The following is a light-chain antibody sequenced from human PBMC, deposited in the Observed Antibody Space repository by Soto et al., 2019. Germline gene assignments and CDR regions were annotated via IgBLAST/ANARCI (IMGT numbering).Light chain of an antibody. V-gene: IGLV1-40*01. Sequence: QSVLTQPPSVSGAPGQRVTISCTGSSSNIGANYDVHWYQHRPGTAPKLLIFGNNNRPSGVPDRFSGSKSGTSASLAITGLQAEDEGDYYCQSYASTLSARYVFGTGTKLTVL. CDR3: QSYASTLSARYV. CDR2: GNN. CDR1: SSNIGANYD. J-gene: IGLJ1*01.